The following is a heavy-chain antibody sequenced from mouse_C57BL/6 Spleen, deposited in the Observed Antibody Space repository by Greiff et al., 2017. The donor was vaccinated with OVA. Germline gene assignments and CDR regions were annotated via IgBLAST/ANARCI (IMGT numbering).Heavy chain of an antibody. V-gene: IGHV1-64*01. CDR1: GYTFTSYW. J-gene: IGHJ4*01. D-gene: IGHD2-10*01. CDR3: ARGDLLSGAMDY. CDR2: IHPNSGST. Sequence: VQLQQPGAELVKPGASVKLSCKASGYTFTSYWMHWVKQRPGQGLEWIGMIHPNSGSTNYNEKFKSKATLTVDKSSSTAYMQLSSLTSEDSAVYYCARGDLLSGAMDYWGQGTSVTVSS.